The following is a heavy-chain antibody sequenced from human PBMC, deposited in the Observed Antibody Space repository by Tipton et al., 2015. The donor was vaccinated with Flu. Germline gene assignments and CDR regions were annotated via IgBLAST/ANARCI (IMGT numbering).Heavy chain of an antibody. V-gene: IGHV4-61*02. J-gene: IGHJ5*02. CDR2: IYTSGST. Sequence: TLSLTCTVSGGSISSGSYYWSWIRQPAGKGLEWIGRIYTSGSTNYNPSLKSRATISVDTSKNQFSLKLSSVTAADTAVYYCARHTNKSNWFDPWGQGTLVTVSS. D-gene: IGHD2/OR15-2a*01. CDR3: ARHTNKSNWFDP. CDR1: GGSISSGSYY.